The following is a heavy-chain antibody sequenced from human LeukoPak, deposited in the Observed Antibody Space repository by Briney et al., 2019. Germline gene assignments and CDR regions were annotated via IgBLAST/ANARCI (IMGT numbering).Heavy chain of an antibody. D-gene: IGHD6-6*01. J-gene: IGHJ6*03. Sequence: PGESLKISCKGCGYSFTSYWIGWVRQLPGKGLEWMGIIYPGDSDTRYSPSFQGQVTISADKSISTAYLQWSSLKASDTAMYYCARRTHSSSSSNYMDVRGKGTTVTVSS. CDR2: IYPGDSDT. CDR1: GYSFTSYW. CDR3: ARRTHSSSSSNYMDV. V-gene: IGHV5-51*01.